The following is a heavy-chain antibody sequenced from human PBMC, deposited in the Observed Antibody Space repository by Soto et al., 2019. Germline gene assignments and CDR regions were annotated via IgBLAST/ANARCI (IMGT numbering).Heavy chain of an antibody. CDR1: GVSIHNSHSF. J-gene: IGHJ5*01. Sequence: SETLSLTCAVSGVSIHNSHSFWGWIRQPPGKGLEFVGSIYYSGGANYNPSLKSRVTISLDTSKNQFSLTVNSVTAADTAIYYCGRVVEGATRHTDFDSWGQGTLVTVSS. CDR3: GRVVEGATRHTDFDS. D-gene: IGHD2-15*01. V-gene: IGHV4-39*01. CDR2: IYYSGGA.